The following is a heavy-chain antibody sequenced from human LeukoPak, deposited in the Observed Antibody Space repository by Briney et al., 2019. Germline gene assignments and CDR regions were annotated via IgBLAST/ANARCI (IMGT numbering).Heavy chain of an antibody. CDR1: GFTFRSYA. CDR2: ITTNGDKT. J-gene: IGHJ4*02. V-gene: IGHV3-64*01. D-gene: IGHD1-26*01. CDR3: ARGGATTLFDY. Sequence: GGSLRLSCAASGFTFRSYAMHWVRQAPGKGLEYVSAITTNGDKTYYGNSVKGSFTISRDNSKNTLYLQMGSLRIEDMAVYYCARGGATTLFDYWGQGTLVTVSS.